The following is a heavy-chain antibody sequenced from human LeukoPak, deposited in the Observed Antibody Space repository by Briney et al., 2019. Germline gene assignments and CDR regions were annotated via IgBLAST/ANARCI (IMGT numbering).Heavy chain of an antibody. CDR2: ISGSGGST. CDR1: GFTFSSYA. Sequence: GGSLRLSCAASGFTFSSYAMSWVRQAPGKGLEWVSGISGSGGSTYYADSVKGRFTISRDNSKNTLYLQMNSLRAEDTAVYYCAKDRIVVVPAAPRGFDYWGQGTLVTVSS. V-gene: IGHV3-23*01. J-gene: IGHJ4*02. CDR3: AKDRIVVVPAAPRGFDY. D-gene: IGHD2-2*01.